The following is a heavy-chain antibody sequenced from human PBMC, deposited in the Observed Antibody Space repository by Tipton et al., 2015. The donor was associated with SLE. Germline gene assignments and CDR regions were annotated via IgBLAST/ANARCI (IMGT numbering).Heavy chain of an antibody. Sequence: LRLSCAASGFTFSSYGMHWVRQAPGKGLEWIGEINHSGSTNYHPSLKSRVTISVDTSKNQFTLKLSSVTAADTAVYYCARLGWKLLGDYYYGMDVWDQGPTVTVSS. D-gene: IGHD1-26*01. CDR3: ARLGWKLLGDYYYGMDV. V-gene: IGHV4-34*01. CDR2: INHSGST. CDR1: GFTFSSYG. J-gene: IGHJ6*02.